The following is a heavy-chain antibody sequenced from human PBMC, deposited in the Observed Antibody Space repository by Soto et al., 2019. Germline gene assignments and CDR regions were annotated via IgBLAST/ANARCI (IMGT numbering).Heavy chain of an antibody. J-gene: IGHJ6*02. Sequence: QVQLVQSGAEVKKPGSSVKVSCKASGGTFSSYAISWVRQAPGQGLEWMGGIIPIFGTANYAQKFRGRVTINVDKSTSTAYMELSILRSEDTAVYYCARDMSIAAAGLQEEPNYYYYYGMDVWGQGTTVTVSS. CDR1: GGTFSSYA. CDR3: ARDMSIAAAGLQEEPNYYYYYGMDV. D-gene: IGHD6-13*01. CDR2: IIPIFGTA. V-gene: IGHV1-69*06.